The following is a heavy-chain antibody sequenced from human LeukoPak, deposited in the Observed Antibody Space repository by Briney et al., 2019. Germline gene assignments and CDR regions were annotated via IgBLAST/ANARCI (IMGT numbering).Heavy chain of an antibody. CDR1: GYTFTSYG. Sequence: ASVRVSCKASGYTFTSYGISWVRQAPGQGLEWMGWISAYNGNTNYAQKLQGRVTMTTDTSTSTAYMELRSLRSDDTAVYYCARLGDSSGYYWYYYYYMDVWGKGTTVTVSS. CDR3: ARLGDSSGYYWYYYYYMDV. D-gene: IGHD3-22*01. J-gene: IGHJ6*03. CDR2: ISAYNGNT. V-gene: IGHV1-18*01.